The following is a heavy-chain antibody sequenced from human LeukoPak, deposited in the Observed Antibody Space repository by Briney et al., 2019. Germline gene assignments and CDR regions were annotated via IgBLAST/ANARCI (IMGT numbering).Heavy chain of an antibody. V-gene: IGHV4-59*01. CDR1: GGSISSYY. D-gene: IGHD6-19*01. J-gene: IGHJ4*02. Sequence: SETLSLTCTVSGGSISSYYWSWIRQPPGKGLEWIGYIYYSGSTNYNPSLKSRVTISVDTSKNQFSLKLSSVAAADTAVYYCARGSDLAVGEMDYWGQGTLVTVSS. CDR2: IYYSGST. CDR3: ARGSDLAVGEMDY.